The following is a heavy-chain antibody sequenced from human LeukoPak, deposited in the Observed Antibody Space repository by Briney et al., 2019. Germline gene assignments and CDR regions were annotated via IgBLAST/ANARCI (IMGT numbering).Heavy chain of an antibody. J-gene: IGHJ4*02. CDR3: ARARRDSGYYKVDY. CDR2: INHSGSA. Sequence: SETLSLTCAVYGGSLSGSYWSWIRQPPGKGLEGIGEINHSGSANYNPSLKSRVTLSIDKSKNQFSLDVNSVTAADTAVYYCARARRDSGYYKVDYWGQGTLVTVSS. D-gene: IGHD3-3*01. CDR1: GGSLSGSY. V-gene: IGHV4-34*01.